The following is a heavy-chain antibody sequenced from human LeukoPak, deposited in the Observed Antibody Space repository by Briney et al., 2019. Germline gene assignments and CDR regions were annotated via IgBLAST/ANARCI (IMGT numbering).Heavy chain of an antibody. Sequence: GGSLRLSCAASGFTFNTYSMNWVRQAPGKGLEWVSYISGSSRTMYYADSVKGRFTISRDNAKNSLYLQMNSLRAEDTAMYYCARALGLYDYGGNIDYWGQGTLVTVSS. CDR2: ISGSSRTM. V-gene: IGHV3-48*04. D-gene: IGHD4-23*01. J-gene: IGHJ4*02. CDR1: GFTFNTYS. CDR3: ARALGLYDYGGNIDY.